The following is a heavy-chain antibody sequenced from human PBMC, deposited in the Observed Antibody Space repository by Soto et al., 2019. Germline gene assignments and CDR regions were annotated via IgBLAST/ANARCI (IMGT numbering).Heavy chain of an antibody. CDR1: GFTFTSSA. D-gene: IGHD2-21*02. CDR3: AAARTYCGGDCYVD. Sequence: QMQLVQSGPEVKKPGTSVKVSCKASGFTFTSSAVQWVRQARGQRLEWIGWIVVGSGNTNYAQKFQERVTITRDISTSTAYMELNSLRSEDTAMYYCAAARTYCGGDCYVDWGQGTLVTVSS. J-gene: IGHJ4*02. CDR2: IVVGSGNT. V-gene: IGHV1-58*01.